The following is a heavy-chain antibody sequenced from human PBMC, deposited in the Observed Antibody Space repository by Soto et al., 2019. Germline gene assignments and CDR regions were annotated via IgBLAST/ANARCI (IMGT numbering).Heavy chain of an antibody. V-gene: IGHV3-48*02. CDR1: GFTFSSYS. CDR2: ISSSSSSI. J-gene: IGHJ4*02. D-gene: IGHD6-19*01. CDR3: AREDGSGWYPDY. Sequence: GGSLRLSCAASGFTFSSYSMNWVRQAPGKGLEWVSYISSSSSSIYYADSVKGRFTISRDNARNSLYLQMNSLRDEDTAVYYCAREDGSGWYPDYWGQGTLVTVSS.